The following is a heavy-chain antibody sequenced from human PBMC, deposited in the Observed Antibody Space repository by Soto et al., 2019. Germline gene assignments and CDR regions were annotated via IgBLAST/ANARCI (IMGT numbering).Heavy chain of an antibody. CDR1: GCSVSSGSYY. D-gene: IGHD3-3*01. CDR2: IYYSGST. V-gene: IGHV4-61*01. J-gene: IGHJ6*02. Sequence: SESLSLTCPVSGCSVSSGSYYWSWIRQPPGKGLEWIGYIYYSGSTNYNPSLKSRVTISVDTSKNQFSLKLSSVTAADTAVYYCARDFWSGYGVAGRVYGMDVWGQGTTVTVSS. CDR3: ARDFWSGYGVAGRVYGMDV.